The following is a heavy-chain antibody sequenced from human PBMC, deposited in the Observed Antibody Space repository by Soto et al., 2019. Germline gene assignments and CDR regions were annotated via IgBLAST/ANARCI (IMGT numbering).Heavy chain of an antibody. J-gene: IGHJ4*02. CDR2: VSGNGENT. CDR3: ARLPGGTAHRPAY. V-gene: IGHV3-23*01. Sequence: PGGSLRLSCTASGFNFTYNSISWVRQAPWKGLQWVSTVSGNGENTYYAESVRGRFTISRDTSKNTLYLQMNSLRVEDTAVYYCARLPGGTAHRPAYGGQGTPVNVSS. D-gene: IGHD6-6*01. CDR1: GFNFTYNS.